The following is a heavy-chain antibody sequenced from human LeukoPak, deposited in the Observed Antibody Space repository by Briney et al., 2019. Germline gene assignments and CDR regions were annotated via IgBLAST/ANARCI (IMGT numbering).Heavy chain of an antibody. CDR3: AKGGLAAAGIDH. J-gene: IGHJ4*02. CDR2: IWYDGSNK. CDR1: GFTFSNYA. V-gene: IGHV3-33*03. D-gene: IGHD6-13*01. Sequence: GGSLRLSCGASGFTFSNYAMHWVRQAPGKGLDWVAIIWYDGSNKYYADSVRGRFTISRDQSKNMVLLQMNSLRVEDTALYYCAKGGLAAAGIDHWGQGVLVTVSS.